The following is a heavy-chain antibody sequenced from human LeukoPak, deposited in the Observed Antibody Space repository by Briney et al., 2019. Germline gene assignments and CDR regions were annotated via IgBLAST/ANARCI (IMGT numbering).Heavy chain of an antibody. CDR2: INPNSGGT. V-gene: IGHV1-18*01. CDR1: GYTFTSYG. J-gene: IGHJ3*02. CDR3: ATLRGATYDAFDI. Sequence: ASVKVSCKASGYTFTSYGISWVRQAPGQGLEWMGWINPNSGGTNYAQKFQGRVTMTEDTSTDTAYMELNSLRSEDTAVYYCATLRGATYDAFDIWGQGTMVTVSS. D-gene: IGHD1-26*01.